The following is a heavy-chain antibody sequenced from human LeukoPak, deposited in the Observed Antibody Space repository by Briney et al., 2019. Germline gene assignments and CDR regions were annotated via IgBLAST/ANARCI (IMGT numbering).Heavy chain of an antibody. CDR1: GYTLTELS. V-gene: IGHV1-24*01. D-gene: IGHD6-13*01. Sequence: ASVKVSCKVSGYTLTELSMHWVRQAPGKGLEWMGGLDPEDGETIYAQKFQGRVTMTEDTSTDTAYMELSSLRSEDTAVYYCATLTYSSSPGTSYYYYYMDVWGKGTTVTVSS. CDR2: LDPEDGET. J-gene: IGHJ6*03. CDR3: ATLTYSSSPGTSYYYYYMDV.